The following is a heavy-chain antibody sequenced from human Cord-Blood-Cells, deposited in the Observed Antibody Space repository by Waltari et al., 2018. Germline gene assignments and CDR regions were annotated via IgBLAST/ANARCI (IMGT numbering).Heavy chain of an antibody. Sequence: QVQLVQSGAEVKKPGASVKVSCKASGYTFTGYYMHWVRQAPGQGLEWMGRINPNIGGTNYAQKFQGRVTMTRDTSISTAYMELSRLRSDDTAVYYCAREGQWELDAFDIWGQGTMVTVSS. V-gene: IGHV1-2*06. CDR1: GYTFTGYY. J-gene: IGHJ3*02. CDR3: AREGQWELDAFDI. D-gene: IGHD1-26*01. CDR2: INPNIGGT.